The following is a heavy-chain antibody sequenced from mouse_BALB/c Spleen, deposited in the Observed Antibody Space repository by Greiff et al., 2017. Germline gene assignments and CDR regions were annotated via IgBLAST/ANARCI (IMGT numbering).Heavy chain of an antibody. CDR3: TKAYGNYVSYYAMDY. CDR1: GYSFTSYW. V-gene: IGHV1-5*01. CDR2: IYPGNSDT. D-gene: IGHD2-1*01. Sequence: EVQLQQSGTVLARPGASVKMSCKASGYSFTSYWMHWVKQRPGQGLEWIGAIYPGNSDTSYNQKFKGKAKLTAVTSASTAYMGLSSLTNEDSAVYYCTKAYGNYVSYYAMDYWGQGTSVTVSS. J-gene: IGHJ4*01.